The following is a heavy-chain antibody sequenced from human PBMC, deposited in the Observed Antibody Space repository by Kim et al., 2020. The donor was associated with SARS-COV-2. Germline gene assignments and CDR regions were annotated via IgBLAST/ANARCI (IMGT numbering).Heavy chain of an antibody. CDR1: GFTFSSYS. CDR2: ISSSSSTI. Sequence: GGSLRLSCAASGFTFSSYSMNWVRQAPGKGLEWVSYISSSSSTIYYADSVKGRFTISRDNAKNSLYLQMNSLRDEDTAVYYCARDFGWDDIVVVPAAPMDVWGQGTTVTVSS. CDR3: ARDFGWDDIVVVPAAPMDV. J-gene: IGHJ6*02. V-gene: IGHV3-48*02. D-gene: IGHD2-2*01.